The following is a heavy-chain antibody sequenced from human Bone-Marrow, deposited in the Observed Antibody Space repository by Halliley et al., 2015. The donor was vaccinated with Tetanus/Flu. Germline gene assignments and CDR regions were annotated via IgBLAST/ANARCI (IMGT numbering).Heavy chain of an antibody. CDR2: SSTNGRTT. V-gene: IGHV3-48*03. D-gene: IGHD5-12*01. Sequence: SLRLSCAASGFTLSSYEMNWVRQAPGKGLEWVSYSSTNGRTTYYADSVRGRFTISRANAKNSQYLQMNSLRAEDTGVYYCARDVVGPGYRGYKFAYWGQGALGTFSS. CDR1: GFTLSSYE. CDR3: ARDVVGPGYRGYKFAY. J-gene: IGHJ4*02.